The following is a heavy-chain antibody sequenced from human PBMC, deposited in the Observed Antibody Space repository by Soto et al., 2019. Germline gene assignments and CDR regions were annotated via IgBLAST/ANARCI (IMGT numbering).Heavy chain of an antibody. CDR2: IVVGSGNT. Sequence: QMQLVQSGPEVKKPGTSVKVSCKASGFTFTSSAVQWVRQARGQRLEWIGWIVVGSGNTNYAQKFREXXTXTXXRSTSTAYMELSSLRSEDTAVYYCAADRGGYYFDYWGQGTLVTVSS. CDR3: AADRGGYYFDY. CDR1: GFTFTSSA. D-gene: IGHD5-12*01. J-gene: IGHJ4*02. V-gene: IGHV1-58*01.